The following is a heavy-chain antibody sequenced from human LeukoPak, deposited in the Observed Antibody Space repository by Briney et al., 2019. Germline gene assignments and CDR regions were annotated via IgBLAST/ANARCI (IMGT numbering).Heavy chain of an antibody. CDR3: AKGAQYDFWSGYTLEYFDV. J-gene: IGHJ4*02. V-gene: IGHV3-23*01. CDR2: IGVSGSST. D-gene: IGHD3-3*01. CDR1: GFTFSNYA. Sequence: RRSLRLSCAASGFTFSNYAMNWVRQAPGKGLEWVSFIGVSGSSTHYADSVKGRFTISRDNSNNTLYLQINSLRAEDTAAYYCAKGAQYDFWSGYTLEYFDVWGKGTPVTVSS.